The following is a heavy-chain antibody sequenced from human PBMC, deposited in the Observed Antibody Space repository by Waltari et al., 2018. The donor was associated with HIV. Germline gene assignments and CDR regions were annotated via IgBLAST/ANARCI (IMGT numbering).Heavy chain of an antibody. CDR3: ARSMNCSGGSCDTPNGFDP. D-gene: IGHD2-15*01. CDR2: INHIGST. V-gene: IGHV4-34*01. Sequence: QVQLQQWGAGLLKPSETLSLTCAVSGGSFSGYYWSWIRQPPGKGLAWIGEINHIGSTGSNPPPQSRVTISVDRSKHQFSLKHSCVTAADTAVYYCARSMNCSGGSCDTPNGFDPWGQGTLVTVSS. J-gene: IGHJ5*02. CDR1: GGSFSGYY.